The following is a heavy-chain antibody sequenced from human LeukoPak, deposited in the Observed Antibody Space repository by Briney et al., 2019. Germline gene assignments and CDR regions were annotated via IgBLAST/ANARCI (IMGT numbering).Heavy chain of an antibody. J-gene: IGHJ4*02. V-gene: IGHV3-49*03. D-gene: IGHD3-3*01. Sequence: PGGSLRLSCTASGFTFGDYAMSWFRQAPGKGLEWVGFIRSKAYGGTTEYAASVKGRFTISRDDSKSIAYLQMNSLKTEDTAVYYCAREYYDFWSGYYNFDYWGQGTLVTVSS. CDR3: AREYYDFWSGYYNFDY. CDR1: GFTFGDYA. CDR2: IRSKAYGGTT.